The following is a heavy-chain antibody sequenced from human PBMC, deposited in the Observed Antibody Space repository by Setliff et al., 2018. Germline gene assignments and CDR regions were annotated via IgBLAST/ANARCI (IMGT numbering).Heavy chain of an antibody. Sequence: SETLSLTCTVSDDSITSSNYPLAWVRQPPGKALEWIGNIFYIGRSHSNPSLKSRLTMSVDKTKNQFSLNLTSVTAADTAVYYCARTHSIIKIFGVVSLLYHMDVWGTGTTVTVSS. CDR2: IFYIGRS. D-gene: IGHD3-3*01. CDR3: ARTHSIIKIFGVVSLLYHMDV. J-gene: IGHJ6*03. CDR1: DDSITSSNYP. V-gene: IGHV4-61*05.